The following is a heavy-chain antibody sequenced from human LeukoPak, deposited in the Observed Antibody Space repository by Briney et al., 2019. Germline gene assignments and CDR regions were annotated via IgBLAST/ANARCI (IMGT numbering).Heavy chain of an antibody. D-gene: IGHD2-15*01. CDR2: ISSSSSYI. Sequence: GGSLRLSCAASGFTFSSYAMSWVRQAPGKGLEWVSSISSSSSYIYYADSVKGRFTISRDNARNSLYLQMNSLRAEDTAVYYCAREAVVAAVDYWGQGTLVTVSS. CDR1: GFTFSSYA. CDR3: AREAVVAAVDY. J-gene: IGHJ4*02. V-gene: IGHV3-21*01.